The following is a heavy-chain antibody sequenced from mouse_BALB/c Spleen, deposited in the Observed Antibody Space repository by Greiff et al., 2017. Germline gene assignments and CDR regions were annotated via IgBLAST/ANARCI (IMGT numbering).Heavy chain of an antibody. CDR2: IDPANGNT. CDR3: ARGGYGLYYAMDY. V-gene: IGHV14-3*02. CDR1: GFNIKDTY. D-gene: IGHD2-10*02. Sequence: VQLQQSGAELVKPGASVKLSCTASGFNIKDTYMHWVKQRPEQGLEWIGRIDPANGNTKYDPKFQGKATITADTTSNTAYLKLSSLTSEDTAVYYCARGGYGLYYAMDYWGQGTSVTVSS. J-gene: IGHJ4*01.